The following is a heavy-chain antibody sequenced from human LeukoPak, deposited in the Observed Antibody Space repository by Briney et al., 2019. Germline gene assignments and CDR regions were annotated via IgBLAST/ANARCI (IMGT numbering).Heavy chain of an antibody. D-gene: IGHD4-11*01. CDR2: IKQDGRQ. J-gene: IGHJ4*02. V-gene: IGHV3-7*01. CDR3: PRGPDYSGRLDFFDY. Sequence: PGGSLSLSCAASGFTFSRHWMGWARQAPGKGAEWVASIKQDGRQYYGESVKGRLIISRDNPKNSLSLQLNRLSAADSAVYSCPRGPDYSGRLDFFDYWGQGTLVTVS. CDR1: GFTFSRHW.